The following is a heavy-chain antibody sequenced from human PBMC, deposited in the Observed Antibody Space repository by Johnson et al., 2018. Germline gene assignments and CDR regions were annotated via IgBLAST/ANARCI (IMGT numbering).Heavy chain of an antibody. CDR1: GYTFTSYD. D-gene: IGHD3-16*01. J-gene: IGHJ3*02. CDR2: MNPNNGDT. Sequence: QVQLVQSGAEVKKPGASVRVSCKPSGYTFTSYDIHWVRQATGQGLEWMGWMNPNNGDTRYAQKFQGRVTMTRDTSTSSAYMDLTGLRSDDTAVYYCASPRLGTSVGAFDIWGQGTMVTVSS. V-gene: IGHV1-8*01. CDR3: ASPRLGTSVGAFDI.